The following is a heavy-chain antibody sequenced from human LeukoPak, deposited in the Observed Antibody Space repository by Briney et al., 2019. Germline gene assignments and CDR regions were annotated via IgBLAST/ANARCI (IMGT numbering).Heavy chain of an antibody. D-gene: IGHD3-9*01. J-gene: IGHJ4*02. CDR1: GGTFNSYA. CDR3: ARGLTYYDILTGYYNFDY. CDR2: IIPIFGTA. V-gene: IGHV1-69*01. Sequence: SVKVSCKASGGTFNSYAISWVRQAPGQGLEWMGGIIPIFGTANYAQKFQGRVTITADESTSTAYMELSSLRSEDTAVYYCARGLTYYDILTGYYNFDYWGQGTLVTVSS.